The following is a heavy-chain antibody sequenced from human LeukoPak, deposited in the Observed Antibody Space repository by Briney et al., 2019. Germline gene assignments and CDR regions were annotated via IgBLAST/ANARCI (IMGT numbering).Heavy chain of an antibody. CDR2: ISYDGSNK. D-gene: IGHD3-16*01. CDR3: AKSHPRGEFADGMDV. J-gene: IGHJ6*02. Sequence: GGSLRLSCAASGFTFSSYGMHWVRQAPGKGLEWVAVISYDGSNKYYADSVKGRFTISRDNSKNTLYLQMNSLRAEDTAVYYCAKSHPRGEFADGMDVWGQGTTVTVS. V-gene: IGHV3-30*18. CDR1: GFTFSSYG.